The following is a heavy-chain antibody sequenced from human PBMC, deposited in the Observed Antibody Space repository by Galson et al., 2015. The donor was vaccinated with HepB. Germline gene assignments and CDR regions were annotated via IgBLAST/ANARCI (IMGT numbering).Heavy chain of an antibody. D-gene: IGHD3-22*01. CDR1: GDSVSSNSAT. V-gene: IGHV6-1*01. CDR3: TRVSRENYYDSSGYYSSFDAFDI. CDR2: TYYRSKWYS. J-gene: IGHJ3*02. Sequence: CAISGDSVSSNSATWNWIRQSPSRGLEWLGRTYYRSKWYSDYAVSVKSRITINPDTSKNQFSLQLNSVTPEDTAVYYCTRVSRENYYDSSGYYSSFDAFDIWGQGTMVTVSS.